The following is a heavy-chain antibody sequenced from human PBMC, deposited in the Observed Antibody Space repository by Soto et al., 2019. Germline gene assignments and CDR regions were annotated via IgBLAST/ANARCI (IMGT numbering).Heavy chain of an antibody. Sequence: QVQLMQSGAEVKKPGASVKVSCKASGDTFTDYYIHWVRQAPGQGLEWMGTVNPSGGHTTYAQHFLGRVTMTRDTSTSTLYMELTSLTSEDTPVYYCARGGHVVVVTAALDYWGQGTLVTVSS. CDR2: VNPSGGHT. V-gene: IGHV1-46*01. D-gene: IGHD2-21*02. CDR1: GDTFTDYY. J-gene: IGHJ4*02. CDR3: ARGGHVVVVTAALDY.